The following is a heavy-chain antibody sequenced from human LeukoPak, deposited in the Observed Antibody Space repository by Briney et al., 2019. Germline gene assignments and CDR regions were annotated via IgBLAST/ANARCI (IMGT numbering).Heavy chain of an antibody. CDR1: GGSISSSNW. J-gene: IGHJ6*03. D-gene: IGHD3-22*01. CDR2: IYHSGST. V-gene: IGHV4-4*02. CDR3: ARHTYDSSGYYDYYYMDV. Sequence: SETLSLTCAVSGGSISSSNWWSWVRQPPGKGLEWIGEIYHSGSTNYNPSLKSRVTISVDKSKNQFSLKLSSVTAADTAVYYCARHTYDSSGYYDYYYMDVWGKGTTVTISS.